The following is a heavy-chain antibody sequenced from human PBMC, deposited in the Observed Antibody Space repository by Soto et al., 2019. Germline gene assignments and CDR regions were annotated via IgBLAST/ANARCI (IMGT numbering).Heavy chain of an antibody. V-gene: IGHV1-18*01. Sequence: ASVKVSCKASGYTFTSYGISWVRQAPGQGLEWMGWISAYNGNTNYAQKLQGRVTMTTDTSTSTAYMELRSLRSDDTAVYYCARPGGPYYYDSSGYYSLVYWGQGTLVTVS. J-gene: IGHJ4*02. CDR3: ARPGGPYYYDSSGYYSLVY. CDR1: GYTFTSYG. D-gene: IGHD3-22*01. CDR2: ISAYNGNT.